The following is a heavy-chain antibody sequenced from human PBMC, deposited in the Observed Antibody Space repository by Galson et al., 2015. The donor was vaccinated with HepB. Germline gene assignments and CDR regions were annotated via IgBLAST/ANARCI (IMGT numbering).Heavy chain of an antibody. D-gene: IGHD3-16*01. CDR2: IYSGGST. Sequence: SLRLSCAASGFTVSSNYMSWVRQAPGKGLEWVSIIYSGGSTYYADSVKGRFTITRDNSKNTLYLQMNSLRAEDTAVYYCASALGGMSFDPWGRGTLVTVS. J-gene: IGHJ5*02. CDR1: GFTVSSNY. CDR3: ASALGGMSFDP. V-gene: IGHV3-66*01.